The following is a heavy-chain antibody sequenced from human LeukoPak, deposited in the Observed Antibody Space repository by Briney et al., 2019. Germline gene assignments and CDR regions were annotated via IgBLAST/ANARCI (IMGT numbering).Heavy chain of an antibody. D-gene: IGHD4-17*01. J-gene: IGHJ4*02. CDR1: GGSFSGYY. CDR2: INHSGST. CDR3: ARGRMTNGYFDY. Sequence: KPSETLSLTCAVYGGSFSGYYWSWIRQPPGKGLGWIGEINHSGSTNYNPSLKSRVTISVDTSKNQFSLKLSSVTAADTAVYYCARGRMTNGYFDYWGQGTLVTVSS. V-gene: IGHV4-34*01.